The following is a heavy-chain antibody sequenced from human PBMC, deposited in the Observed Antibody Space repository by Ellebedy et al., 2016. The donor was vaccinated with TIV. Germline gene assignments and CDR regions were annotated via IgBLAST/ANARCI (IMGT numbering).Heavy chain of an antibody. Sequence: GGSLRLSCTASGFSFRNYAMTWFRQAPGKGLEWVGFIRSKAYGETTEYAASVKGRFTISRDDSKSIAYLQMNSLKTEDTAVYYCTRALRGEMATLDYWGQGTLVTVSS. D-gene: IGHD5-24*01. V-gene: IGHV3-49*03. CDR3: TRALRGEMATLDY. J-gene: IGHJ4*02. CDR2: IRSKAYGETT. CDR1: GFSFRNYA.